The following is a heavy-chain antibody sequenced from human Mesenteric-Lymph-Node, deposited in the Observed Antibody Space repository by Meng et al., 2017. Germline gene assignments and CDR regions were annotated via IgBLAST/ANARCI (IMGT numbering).Heavy chain of an antibody. J-gene: IGHJ3*02. CDR2: TIPIFATA. CDR3: ARKILTGHYSENWGAFDI. D-gene: IGHD3-9*01. Sequence: SVKVSCKASGGIFSSSAFSWVRQAPGQGLEWMGGTIPIFATANYAPKFQGRVTIITDESTTTAYMELSSLTSEDTAMYYCARKILTGHYSENWGAFDIWGQGTMVTVSS. V-gene: IGHV1-69*05. CDR1: GGIFSSSA.